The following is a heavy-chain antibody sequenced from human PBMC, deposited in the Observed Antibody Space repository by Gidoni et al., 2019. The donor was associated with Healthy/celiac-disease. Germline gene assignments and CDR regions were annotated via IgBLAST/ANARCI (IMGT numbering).Heavy chain of an antibody. D-gene: IGHD3-10*01. CDR3: AASDLYYYGSGSYYSYYYGMDV. V-gene: IGHV3-23*01. J-gene: IGHJ6*02. Sequence: EVQLLESGGGLVQPGGSLRLSCAASGFTFRSFAMSWVSQAPGTGLEWGAAIRGSGGSTYYADSVKGRFTIARDNSRNTLYLQMNSLRAEDTAVYYCAASDLYYYGSGSYYSYYYGMDVWGQGTTVTVSS. CDR2: IRGSGGST. CDR1: GFTFRSFA.